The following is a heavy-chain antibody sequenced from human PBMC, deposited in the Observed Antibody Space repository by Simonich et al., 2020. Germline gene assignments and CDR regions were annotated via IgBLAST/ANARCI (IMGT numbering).Heavy chain of an antibody. J-gene: IGHJ3*02. V-gene: IGHV4-34*01. CDR3: ARGKGWKNAFDI. Sequence: QVQLQQWGAGLLKPSETLSLTCAVYGGSFSGYYWSWIRQPPGKGMEWIGEINHSGSTNYHPALKRRFTRSGDTSKNQFSLKLSSVTAADTAVYYCARGKGWKNAFDIWGQGTMVTVSS. CDR1: GGSFSGYY. D-gene: IGHD1-1*01. CDR2: INHSGST.